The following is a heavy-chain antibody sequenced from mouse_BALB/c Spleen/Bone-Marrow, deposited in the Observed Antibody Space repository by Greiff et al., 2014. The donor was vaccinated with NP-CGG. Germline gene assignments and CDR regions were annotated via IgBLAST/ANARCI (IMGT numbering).Heavy chain of an antibody. D-gene: IGHD1-1*01. J-gene: IGHJ2*02. Sequence: EVQLQQSGAELVKPGASVKLSCTASGFNIKDTYMHWVKQRPEQGLEWIGRIDPANGNTKYDPKFQGKATITADTSSNTAYLQLSSLSSEDTAIYCYTRYSYGSSYFDYWGQGTSLTVSS. CDR3: TRYSYGSSYFDY. V-gene: IGHV14-3*02. CDR2: IDPANGNT. CDR1: GFNIKDTY.